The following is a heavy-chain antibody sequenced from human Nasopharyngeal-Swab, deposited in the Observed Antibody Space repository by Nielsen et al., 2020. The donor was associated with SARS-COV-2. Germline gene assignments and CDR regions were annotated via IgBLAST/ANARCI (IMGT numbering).Heavy chain of an antibody. CDR2: INPSGGRT. J-gene: IGHJ3*02. CDR3: ARDRRITIFGVVIKPGDVFDI. V-gene: IGHV1-46*01. D-gene: IGHD3-3*01. Sequence: ASVKVSCKASGYTFTSYYMHWVRQAPGQGLEWMGIINPSGGRTSYAQKFQGRVTMTRDTSTRTVYMELSSLRSEDTAVYYCARDRRITIFGVVIKPGDVFDIWSQGTMVTVSS. CDR1: GYTFTSYY.